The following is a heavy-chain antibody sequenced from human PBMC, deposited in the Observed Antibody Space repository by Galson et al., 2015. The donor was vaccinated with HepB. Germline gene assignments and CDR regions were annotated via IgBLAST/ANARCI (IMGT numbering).Heavy chain of an antibody. J-gene: IGHJ6*03. CDR3: AKGGYCTTTSCFHTSHYYMDL. D-gene: IGHD2-2*01. V-gene: IGHV3-23*01. CDR2: SSASGGNT. CDR1: ALNLHVYA. Sequence: SLGLASVAHALNLHVYAMRGVREAPGKGLEWVSGSSASGGNTYHVDSVEGRFTISRDNSKNTLYLQMNSLRAEDTAVYFCAKGGYCTTTSCFHTSHYYMDLWGRGTTVTVSS.